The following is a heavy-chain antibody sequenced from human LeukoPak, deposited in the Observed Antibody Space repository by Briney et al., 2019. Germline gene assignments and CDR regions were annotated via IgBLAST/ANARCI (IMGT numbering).Heavy chain of an antibody. CDR1: GFTFSTFA. CDR2: IFPSGGEI. J-gene: IGHJ4*02. CDR3: ATYRQVLLPFES. Sequence: GGSLRLSCAASGFTFSTFAMIWVRQPPGKGLEWVSRIFPSGGEIHYADSVRGRFTISRDNSKSTLSLQMNSLRAEDTAIYYCATYRQVLLPFESWGQGTLVTVSS. V-gene: IGHV3-23*01. D-gene: IGHD2-8*02.